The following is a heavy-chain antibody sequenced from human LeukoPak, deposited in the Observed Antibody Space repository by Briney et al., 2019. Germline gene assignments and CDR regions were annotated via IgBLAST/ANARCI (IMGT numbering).Heavy chain of an antibody. Sequence: SVKVSCKASGGTFSSYAISWVRQAPGQGLEWMGRIIPILGIANYAQKFQGRVTITADKSTSTAYMELSSLRSEDTAVYYCARAGGSGSPQPSTWGQGTLVTVSS. CDR3: ARAGGSGSPQPST. CDR2: IIPILGIA. D-gene: IGHD3-10*01. J-gene: IGHJ5*02. V-gene: IGHV1-69*04. CDR1: GGTFSSYA.